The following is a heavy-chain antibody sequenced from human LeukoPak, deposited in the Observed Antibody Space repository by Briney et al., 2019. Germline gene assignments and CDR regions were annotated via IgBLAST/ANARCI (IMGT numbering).Heavy chain of an antibody. CDR1: GFTFSSYG. CDR3: ARENEYSSPFDI. V-gene: IGHV3-30*03. J-gene: IGHJ3*02. Sequence: GGSLRLSCAASGFTFSSYGMHWVRQAPGKGLEWVAVISYDGSNKYYADSVKGRFTISRDNSKNTLYLQMNSLRAEDTAVYYCARENEYSSPFDIWGQGTMVTVSS. CDR2: ISYDGSNK. D-gene: IGHD6-6*01.